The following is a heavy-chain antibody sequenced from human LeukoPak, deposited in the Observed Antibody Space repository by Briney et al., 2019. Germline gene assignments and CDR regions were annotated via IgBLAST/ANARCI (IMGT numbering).Heavy chain of an antibody. Sequence: GGSLRLSCAASGFTFSSHWMSWVRQAPGKGLEWVANIKEDGSEIYYVDSVKGRFTISRDNAKNPLYLQMNSLRAEGTAVYYCTRRGYGYWGQGTLVTVSS. J-gene: IGHJ4*02. CDR2: IKEDGSEI. CDR1: GFTFSSHW. V-gene: IGHV3-7*01. D-gene: IGHD5-18*01. CDR3: TRRGYGY.